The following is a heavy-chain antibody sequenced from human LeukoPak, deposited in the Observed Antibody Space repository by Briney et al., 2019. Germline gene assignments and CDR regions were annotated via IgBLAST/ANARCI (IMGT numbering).Heavy chain of an antibody. V-gene: IGHV3-21*01. Sequence: PGGSLRLSCAASGVTFSSYSMNWVRQAPGKGLEWVSSISSSSSYIYYADSVKGRFTISRDNAKNSLYLQMNSLRAEDTAVYYCAREYSGSYFYYYYYYMDVWGKGTTVTISS. CDR3: AREYSGSYFYYYYYYMDV. CDR2: ISSSSSYI. CDR1: GVTFSSYS. D-gene: IGHD1-26*01. J-gene: IGHJ6*03.